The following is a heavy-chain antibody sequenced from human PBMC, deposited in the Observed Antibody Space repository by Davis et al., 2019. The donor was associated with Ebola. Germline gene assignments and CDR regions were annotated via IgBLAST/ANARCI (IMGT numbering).Heavy chain of an antibody. V-gene: IGHV3-48*02. CDR3: AKSGLSFGVVKYHYGMDV. D-gene: IGHD3-3*01. CDR2: ISSSTRTI. Sequence: GESLKISCAASGFTFSGYSMNWVRQAPGKGLDWVSYISSSTRTIYYADSVKGRFTISRDNAKNSLYLQMNSLRDEDTAVYYCAKSGLSFGVVKYHYGMDVWGKGTTVTVSS. J-gene: IGHJ6*04. CDR1: GFTFSGYS.